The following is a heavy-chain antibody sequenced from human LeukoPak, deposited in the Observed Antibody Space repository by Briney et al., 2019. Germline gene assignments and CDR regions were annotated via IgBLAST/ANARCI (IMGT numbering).Heavy chain of an antibody. CDR1: GGSISSSGYY. J-gene: IGHJ4*02. CDR2: IYYSGST. CDR3: ARSELTGTFDY. V-gene: IGHV4-39*01. D-gene: IGHD7-27*01. Sequence: KPSETLSLTCTVSGGSISSSGYYWGWIRQPPGKGLEWIGSIYYSGSTYYNPSLKSRVTISVDTSKNQFSLKLSSVTAADTAVYYCARSELTGTFDYWGQGTLVTVSS.